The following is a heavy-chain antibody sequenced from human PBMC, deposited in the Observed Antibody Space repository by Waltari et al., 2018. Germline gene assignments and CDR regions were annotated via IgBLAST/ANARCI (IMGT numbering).Heavy chain of an antibody. CDR3: VGWNDPINS. CDR2: IGPDGSDK. J-gene: IGHJ4*02. CDR1: GFPISRFW. D-gene: IGHD1-1*01. Sequence: EAQLVQSGGGLVQPGGSLTLPWAASGFPISRFWLTWIRQAPGQGLQWVAHIGPDGSDKYYVDSVKGRFTISRDNAENSLLLQMSSLRVEDTALYYCVGWNDPINSWGQGTLVAVSS. V-gene: IGHV3-7*01.